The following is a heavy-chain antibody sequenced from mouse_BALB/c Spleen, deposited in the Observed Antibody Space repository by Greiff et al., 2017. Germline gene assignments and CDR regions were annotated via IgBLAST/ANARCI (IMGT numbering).Heavy chain of an antibody. D-gene: IGHD2-2*01. Sequence: QVQLKESGAELMKPGASVKISCKATGYTFSSYWIEWVKQRPGHGLEWIGEILPGSGSTNYNEKFKGKATFTADTSSNTAYMQLSSLTSEDSAVYYCARYGYDYAMDYWGQGTSVTVSS. V-gene: IGHV1-9*01. CDR3: ARYGYDYAMDY. CDR2: ILPGSGST. CDR1: GYTFSSYW. J-gene: IGHJ4*01.